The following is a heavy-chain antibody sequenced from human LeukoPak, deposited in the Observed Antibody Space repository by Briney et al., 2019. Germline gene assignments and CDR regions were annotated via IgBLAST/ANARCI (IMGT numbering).Heavy chain of an antibody. CDR3: ARQRGSSWPYYFDY. J-gene: IGHJ4*02. D-gene: IGHD6-13*01. CDR1: GGSISSSSYY. CDR2: IYYSGST. Sequence: PSETLSLTCTVSGGSISSSSYYWGWIRQPPGKGLEWIGSIYYSGSTYYNPSLKSRVTISVDTSKNQFSLKLSSVTAADTAVYYCARQRGSSWPYYFDYWGQGTLVTVSS. V-gene: IGHV4-39*01.